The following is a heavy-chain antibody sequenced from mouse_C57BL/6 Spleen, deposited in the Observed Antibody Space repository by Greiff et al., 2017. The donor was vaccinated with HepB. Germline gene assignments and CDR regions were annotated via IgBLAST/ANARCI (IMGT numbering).Heavy chain of an antibody. V-gene: IGHV1-55*01. D-gene: IGHD1-1*01. Sequence: VQLQQPGAELVKPGASVKMSCKASGYTFTSYWITWVKQRPGQGLEWIGGIYPGSGSTNYNEKFKSKATLTVDTSSSTAYMQLSSLTSEDSAVYYCARGYITTVVDYYAMDYWGQGTSVTVSS. J-gene: IGHJ4*01. CDR2: IYPGSGST. CDR3: ARGYITTVVDYYAMDY. CDR1: GYTFTSYW.